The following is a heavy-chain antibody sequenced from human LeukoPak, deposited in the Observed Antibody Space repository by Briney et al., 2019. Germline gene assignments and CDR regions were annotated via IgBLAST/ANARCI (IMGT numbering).Heavy chain of an antibody. V-gene: IGHV4-34*01. CDR1: GGSFSGYY. Sequence: SETLSLTCAVYGGSFSGYYWSWIRQPPGKGLECIGSIYHSGSTYYNPSLKSRVTISVDTSKNQFSLKLSSVTAADTAVYYCARDKRGIAAADIWGQGTMVTVSS. J-gene: IGHJ3*02. CDR2: IYHSGST. CDR3: ARDKRGIAAADI. D-gene: IGHD6-13*01.